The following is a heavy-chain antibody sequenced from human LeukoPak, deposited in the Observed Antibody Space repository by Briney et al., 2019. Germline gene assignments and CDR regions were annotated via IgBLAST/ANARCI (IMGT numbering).Heavy chain of an antibody. V-gene: IGHV3-43D*03. CDR2: ISWDGGST. Sequence: GGSLRLSCAASGFTFDDYAMHWVRQAPGKGLEWVSLISWDGGSTYYADSVKGRFTISRDNSKNSLYLQMNSLRAEDTALYYCAKDSDYAPGYWGQGTLVTVSS. J-gene: IGHJ4*02. CDR1: GFTFDDYA. CDR3: AKDSDYAPGY. D-gene: IGHD4-17*01.